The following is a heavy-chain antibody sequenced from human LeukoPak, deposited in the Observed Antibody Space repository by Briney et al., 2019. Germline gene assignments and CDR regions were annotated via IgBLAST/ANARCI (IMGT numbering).Heavy chain of an antibody. D-gene: IGHD3-10*01. CDR2: ISYDGSNK. V-gene: IGHV3-30*04. CDR3: ARGATYYYGSGSSQFDY. CDR1: GFTFSSYA. J-gene: IGHJ4*02. Sequence: PGRSLRLSCAASGFTFSSYAMHWVRQAPGKGLEWVAVISYDGSNKYCADSVKGRFTVSRDNSKNTLYLRLNSLRAEDTAVYYCARGATYYYGSGSSQFDYWGQGTLVTVSS.